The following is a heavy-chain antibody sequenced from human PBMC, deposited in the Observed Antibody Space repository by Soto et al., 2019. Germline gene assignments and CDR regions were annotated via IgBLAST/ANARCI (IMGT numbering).Heavy chain of an antibody. D-gene: IGHD7-27*01. CDR1: GFSFSISP. Sequence: GGSLRLSCAASGFSFSISPMHWVRQAPGKGPEWVALISYDGTNKFYADSVKGRFTISRDNSKSTLYLQVDSLRPEDAAVYYCARDPKTSGGQHWAFNYFDSSGQGTLVTVSS. CDR3: ARDPKTSGGQHWAFNYFDS. J-gene: IGHJ4*02. V-gene: IGHV3-30-3*01. CDR2: ISYDGTNK.